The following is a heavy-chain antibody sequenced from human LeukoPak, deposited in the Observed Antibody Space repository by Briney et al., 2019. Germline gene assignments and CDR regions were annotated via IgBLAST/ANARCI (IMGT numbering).Heavy chain of an antibody. Sequence: ASVKVSCKASGHTFTSYDINWVRQATGQGLEWMGWMNPNSGNTGYAQKFQGRVIMTRNTSISTAYMALSSLRSEDTAVYYCARGPARTAEYFQHWGQGTLVTVSS. V-gene: IGHV1-8*01. D-gene: IGHD3/OR15-3a*01. CDR1: GHTFTSYD. J-gene: IGHJ1*01. CDR3: ARGPARTAEYFQH. CDR2: MNPNSGNT.